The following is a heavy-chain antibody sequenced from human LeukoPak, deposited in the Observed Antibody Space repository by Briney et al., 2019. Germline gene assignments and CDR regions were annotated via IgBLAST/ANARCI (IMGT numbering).Heavy chain of an antibody. D-gene: IGHD2-2*01. CDR1: GYTFTDYY. CDR2: INPDSGGT. J-gene: IGHJ6*02. Sequence: WASVKVSCKASGYTFTDYYIHWVRQAPGQGLEWMGWINPDSGGTNYAQKFQGRVTMTRDTSISTAYMDLTRLRSDDTAVYYCARDHCTSSGCYEDYYYGLDVWGQGTTVTVSS. V-gene: IGHV1-2*02. CDR3: ARDHCTSSGCYEDYYYGLDV.